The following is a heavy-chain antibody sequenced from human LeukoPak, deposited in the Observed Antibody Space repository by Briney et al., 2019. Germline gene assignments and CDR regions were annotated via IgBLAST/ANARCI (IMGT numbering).Heavy chain of an antibody. CDR1: GFTFSTYW. J-gene: IGHJ4*02. CDR3: APRGPGYGEPFDY. CDR2: IKEDGSEK. D-gene: IGHD4-17*01. Sequence: GGSLRLSCAASGFTFSTYWMSWVRQAPGKGLEWVANIKEDGSEKYYVDSVKGRFTISRDNAKNSLYLQMNSLRAEDTAVYYCAPRGPGYGEPFDYWGQGTLVTVSS. V-gene: IGHV3-7*01.